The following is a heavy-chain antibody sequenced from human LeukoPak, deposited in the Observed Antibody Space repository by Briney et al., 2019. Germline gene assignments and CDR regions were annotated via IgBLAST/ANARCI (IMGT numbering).Heavy chain of an antibody. CDR2: VHYTGST. CDR3: ATLGLLRGAGFNLATHFDF. J-gene: IGHJ4*02. CDR1: RASISTYY. Sequence: KSSETLSLTCTVSRASISTYYWAWIRQPPGKGLEMIGYVHYTGSTFYNSSLKSRVTISADTSQNQFSLSLTSVTAADTAVYYCATLGLLRGAGFNLATHFDFWGQGTLVTVSS. V-gene: IGHV4-59*04. D-gene: IGHD1-26*01.